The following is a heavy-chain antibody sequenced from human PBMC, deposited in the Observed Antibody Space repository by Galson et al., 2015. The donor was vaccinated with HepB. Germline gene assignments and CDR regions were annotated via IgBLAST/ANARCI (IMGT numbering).Heavy chain of an antibody. CDR2: VSHDETKK. D-gene: IGHD2-21*02. CDR1: GFAFGAYA. J-gene: IGHJ3*01. CDR3: ATVGWVMTPGFDV. Sequence: SLRLSCAASGFAFGAYAMHWVRQTPVKGLECVAYVSHDETKKHYAGPVQGRFTVSRDNSKDTLFLQMNSLRSDDTALYYCATVGWVMTPGFDVWGRGAMVTVSS. V-gene: IGHV3-30*06.